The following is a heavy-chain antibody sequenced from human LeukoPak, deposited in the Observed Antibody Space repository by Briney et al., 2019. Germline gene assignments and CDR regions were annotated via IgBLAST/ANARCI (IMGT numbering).Heavy chain of an antibody. D-gene: IGHD2-2*01. Sequence: GASVKVSCKVSGDTVTEFAMHWVRQGPGKGLWWRGGFNPQQGAKIYAQNFQGRVTMTEDTSTDTAYMELSSLTFDDTAVYYCATDFRYYQLVISISVRPNFHSWGQGTLVTVSS. CDR1: GDTVTEFA. CDR3: ATDFRYYQLVISISVRPNFHS. CDR2: FNPQQGAK. J-gene: IGHJ4*02. V-gene: IGHV1-24*01.